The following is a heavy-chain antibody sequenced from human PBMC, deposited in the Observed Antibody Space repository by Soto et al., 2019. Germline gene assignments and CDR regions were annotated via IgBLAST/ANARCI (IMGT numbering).Heavy chain of an antibody. J-gene: IGHJ4*02. V-gene: IGHV4-30-4*01. CDR3: ARWTLTGKADY. CDR1: GGSISSGDYY. Sequence: SETLSLTCTVSGGSISSGDYYWSWIRQPPGKGLEWIGYIYYSGSTYYNPSLKSRVTISVDTSKNQFSLKLSSVTAADTAVYYCARWTLTGKADYWGQGTLVTVSS. CDR2: IYYSGST. D-gene: IGHD1-20*01.